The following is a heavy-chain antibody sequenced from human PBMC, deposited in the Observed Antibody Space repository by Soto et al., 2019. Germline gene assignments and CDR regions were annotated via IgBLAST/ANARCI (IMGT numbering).Heavy chain of an antibody. CDR2: IFYTGKT. CDR3: ARFRTDSYGSGSYFDY. CDR1: GGSLSPYY. D-gene: IGHD3-10*01. J-gene: IGHJ4*02. V-gene: IGHV4-59*01. Sequence: ASETLSLTCTVSGGSLSPYYWAWIRQPPGKEMEWITYIFYTGKTGHNPSLVSRVTTSVDASKNQFSLNLSSVTAADTAVYYCARFRTDSYGSGSYFDYWGQGTLVTVSS.